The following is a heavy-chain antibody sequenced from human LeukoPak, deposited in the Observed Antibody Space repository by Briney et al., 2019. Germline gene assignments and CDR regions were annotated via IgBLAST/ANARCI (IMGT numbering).Heavy chain of an antibody. D-gene: IGHD6-13*01. CDR3: AKAFAYSSSWAESYFDY. V-gene: IGHV3-9*03. Sequence: GGSLRLSCAASGFTFDDYAMHWVRPAPGKGLEWVSGISWNSGSIGYADSVKGRFTISRDNAKNSLYLQMNGLRAEDMALYYCAKAFAYSSSWAESYFDYWGQGTLVTVSS. CDR2: ISWNSGSI. CDR1: GFTFDDYA. J-gene: IGHJ4*02.